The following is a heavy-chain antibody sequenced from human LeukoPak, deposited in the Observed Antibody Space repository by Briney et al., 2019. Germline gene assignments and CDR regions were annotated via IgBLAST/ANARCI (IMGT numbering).Heavy chain of an antibody. CDR3: ATGRDGYNSALDY. D-gene: IGHD5-24*01. J-gene: IGHJ4*02. CDR2: IRYDGSKK. V-gene: IGHV3-30*02. Sequence: GGSLRLSCAASGFTFSTYGMHWVRQAPGKGLEWVTYIRYDGSKKFHADSVRGRFTISRDNSKNTLYLQMSSLRTEDTAVYYCATGRDGYNSALDYWGQGILVTVSS. CDR1: GFTFSTYG.